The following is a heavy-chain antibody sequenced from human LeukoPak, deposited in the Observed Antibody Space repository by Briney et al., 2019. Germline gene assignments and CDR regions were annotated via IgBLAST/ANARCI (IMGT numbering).Heavy chain of an antibody. CDR1: GFTFSSYA. Sequence: PGGSLRLSCAASGFTFSSYAMSWVRQAPGKGLEWVSAIGAGGGPTYYADPVKGRFTISRDDSKNTVYLQMNSLRAEDTALYFCAKDSAYSSGWYLDDYWGQGTLVTVSS. CDR3: AKDSAYSSGWYLDDY. D-gene: IGHD6-19*01. CDR2: IGAGGGPT. V-gene: IGHV3-23*01. J-gene: IGHJ4*02.